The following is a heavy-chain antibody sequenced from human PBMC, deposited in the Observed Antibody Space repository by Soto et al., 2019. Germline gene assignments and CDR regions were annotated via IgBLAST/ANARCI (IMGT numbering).Heavy chain of an antibody. CDR2: MFHSGST. D-gene: IGHD2-2*01. J-gene: IGHJ5*02. V-gene: IGHV4-38-2*02. Sequence: ASETLSLTCTVSGYFISSGYYWGWIRQHPGKGLEWSGSMFHSGSTHYNPSLKSRVTMSVDTSKNQFSPRLSSAPASDTAVYYCATVYFLVVPTVGCFDPWGQGTLVTVSS. CDR1: GYFISSGYY. CDR3: ATVYFLVVPTVGCFDP.